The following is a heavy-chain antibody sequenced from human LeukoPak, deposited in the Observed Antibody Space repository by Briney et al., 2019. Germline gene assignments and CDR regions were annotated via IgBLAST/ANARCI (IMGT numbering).Heavy chain of an antibody. J-gene: IGHJ3*02. CDR2: ISSSSSYI. Sequence: AGGSLRLSCAASGFTFSSYSVNWVRQAPGKGLEWVSSISSSSSYIYYADSVKGRFTISRDNAKNSLYLQMNSLRAEDTAVYYCARTSSSDAFDIWGQGTMVTVSS. CDR1: GFTFSSYS. CDR3: ARTSSSDAFDI. D-gene: IGHD2-2*01. V-gene: IGHV3-21*01.